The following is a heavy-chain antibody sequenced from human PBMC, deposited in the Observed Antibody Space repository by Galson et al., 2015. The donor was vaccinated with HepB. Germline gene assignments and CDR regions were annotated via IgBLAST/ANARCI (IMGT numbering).Heavy chain of an antibody. CDR1: GYTFTSYY. CDR2: INPSGGST. CDR3: ARGGTVVIYCSSTSCPPRGFDP. Sequence: SVKVSCKASGYTFTSYYMHWVRQAPGQGLEWMGIINPSGGSTSYAQKFQGRVTITADESTSTAYMELSSLRSEDTAVYYCARGGTVVIYCSSTSCPPRGFDPWGQGTLVTVSS. V-gene: IGHV1-46*01. D-gene: IGHD2-2*01. J-gene: IGHJ5*02.